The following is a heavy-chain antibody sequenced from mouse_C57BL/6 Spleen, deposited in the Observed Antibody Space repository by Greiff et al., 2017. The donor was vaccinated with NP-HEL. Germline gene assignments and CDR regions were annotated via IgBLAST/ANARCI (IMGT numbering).Heavy chain of an antibody. CDR1: GYAFSSSW. CDR3: ASIYYGNYDYAMDY. D-gene: IGHD2-1*01. J-gene: IGHJ4*01. CDR2: LYPGDGDT. V-gene: IGHV1-82*01. Sequence: QVQLQQSGPELVKPGASVKISCKASGYAFSSSWMNWVKQRPGKGLEWIGRLYPGDGDTNYNGKFKGKATLTADKSSSTAYMQLSSLTSEDSAVYFCASIYYGNYDYAMDYWGQGTSVTVSS.